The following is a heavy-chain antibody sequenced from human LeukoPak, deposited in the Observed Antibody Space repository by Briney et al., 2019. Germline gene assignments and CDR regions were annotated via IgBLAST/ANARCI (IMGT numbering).Heavy chain of an antibody. CDR2: IYYSGST. D-gene: IGHD6-13*01. J-gene: IGHJ6*02. CDR1: GGSITSYY. V-gene: IGHV4-59*12. Sequence: ASETLSLTCTVSGGSITSYYWSWIRQPPGKGLEWIGYIYYSGSTYYNPSLKSRITISVDTSKNQFSLKLSSVTAADTAVYYCVRDSVAAAGSGYYYYGMDVWGQGTTVTVSS. CDR3: VRDSVAAAGSGYYYYGMDV.